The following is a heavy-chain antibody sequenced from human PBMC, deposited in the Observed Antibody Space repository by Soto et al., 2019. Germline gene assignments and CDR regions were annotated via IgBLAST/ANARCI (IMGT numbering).Heavy chain of an antibody. CDR3: ARGGNCSGGSCYSLYYFDY. CDR1: GGSFSGYY. J-gene: IGHJ4*02. CDR2: INHSGST. D-gene: IGHD2-15*01. Sequence: SETLSLTCAVYGGSFSGYYWSWIRQPPGKGLEWIGEINHSGSTNYNPSLKSRVTISVDTSKNQFSLKLSSVTAADTAVYYCARGGNCSGGSCYSLYYFDYWGQGTLVTVSS. V-gene: IGHV4-34*01.